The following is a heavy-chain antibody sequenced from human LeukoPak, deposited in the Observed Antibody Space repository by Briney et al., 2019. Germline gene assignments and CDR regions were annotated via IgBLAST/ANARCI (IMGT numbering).Heavy chain of an antibody. J-gene: IGHJ6*03. CDR1: GGSISSSSYY. CDR2: IYYSGST. D-gene: IGHD3-22*01. Sequence: SETLSLTCTVSGGSISSSSYYWGWIRQPPGKGLEWIGSIYYSGSTYYNPSLKSRVTISVDTSKNQFSLKLSSVTAADTAVYYCARADRGNAYYNYMDVWGKGTTVTVSS. V-gene: IGHV4-39*07. CDR3: ARADRGNAYYNYMDV.